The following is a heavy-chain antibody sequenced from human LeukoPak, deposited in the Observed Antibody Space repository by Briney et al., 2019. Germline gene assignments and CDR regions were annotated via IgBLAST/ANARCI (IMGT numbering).Heavy chain of an antibody. V-gene: IGHV4-34*01. Sequence: SETLSLTCAVYGGSFSAYYWTWIRQPPGKGLEWIGEINHSGSSNYNSSLRSRVTIPVDTSYKQFSLRLSSVTAADTAVYYCAPRGDIEHSYVYGKWFDPWGQGTRVTVSS. CDR2: INHSGSS. J-gene: IGHJ5*02. CDR3: APRGDIEHSYVYGKWFDP. D-gene: IGHD5-18*01. CDR1: GGSFSAYY.